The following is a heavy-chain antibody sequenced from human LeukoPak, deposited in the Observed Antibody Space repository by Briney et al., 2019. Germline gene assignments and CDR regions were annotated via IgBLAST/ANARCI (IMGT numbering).Heavy chain of an antibody. CDR3: ATYRQVLLPFES. CDR1: GFTFSTFA. D-gene: IGHD2-8*02. J-gene: IGHJ4*02. CDR2: IFPSGGEI. V-gene: IGHV3-23*01. Sequence: GGSLRLSCEASGFTFSTFAMIWVRQPPGKGLEWVSSIFPSGGEIHYTDSVRGRFTISRDNSKSTLSLQMNSLRAEDTAIYYCATYRQVLLPFESWGQGTLVTVSS.